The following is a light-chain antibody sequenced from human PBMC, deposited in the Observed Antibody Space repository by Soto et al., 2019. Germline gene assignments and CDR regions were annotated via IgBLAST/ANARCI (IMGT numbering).Light chain of an antibody. CDR1: QSISTS. V-gene: IGKV1-39*01. CDR3: QQSFNSPMFT. J-gene: IGKJ2*01. CDR2: AAS. Sequence: DIQMTQSPSSLSASVGDRVTITCQSSQSISTSLNWYQQKPGEAPNLLIYAASTLGDGVPSRFCGSGSSTHFTLTISSLQPEDFATYYCQQSFNSPMFTFGQGTKVAIK.